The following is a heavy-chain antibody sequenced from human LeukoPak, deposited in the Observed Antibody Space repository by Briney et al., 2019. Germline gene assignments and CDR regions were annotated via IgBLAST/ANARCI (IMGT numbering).Heavy chain of an antibody. CDR3: ARIGGYFDY. D-gene: IGHD3-10*01. CDR2: VYYSGST. V-gene: IGHV4-59*01. CDR1: GGSINGYY. Sequence: SETLSLTCTVSGGSINGYYWSWIRQPPGKGLEWIGYVYYSGSTNYNPSLKSRVTISVDTSKNQFSLKLSSVTAADTAVYYCARIGGYFDYWGQGTLVTVSS. J-gene: IGHJ4*02.